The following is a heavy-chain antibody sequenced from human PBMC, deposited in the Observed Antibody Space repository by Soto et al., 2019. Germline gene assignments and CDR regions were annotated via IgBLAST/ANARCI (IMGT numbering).Heavy chain of an antibody. Sequence: GGSLRLSCAASGFTFSSYAMSWVRQAPGKGLEWVSAISGSGGSTYYADSVKGRFTISRDNSKNTLYLQMNSLRAEDTAVYYCARVWALYRRSIAFDPWGQGTLVTVSS. J-gene: IGHJ5*02. CDR1: GFTFSSYA. V-gene: IGHV3-23*01. CDR3: ARVWALYRRSIAFDP. D-gene: IGHD1-26*01. CDR2: ISGSGGST.